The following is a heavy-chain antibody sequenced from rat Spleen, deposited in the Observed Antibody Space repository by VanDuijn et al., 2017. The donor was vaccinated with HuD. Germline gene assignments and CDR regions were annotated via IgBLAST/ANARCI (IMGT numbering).Heavy chain of an antibody. CDR2: ITNASGRT. J-gene: IGHJ2*01. CDR3: AKDKGEYNNLFDY. V-gene: IGHV5-31*01. CDR1: GFTFNNYW. D-gene: IGHD1-10*01. Sequence: EVQLVESGGGLVQPGGSLKLSCVASGFTFNNYWMTWIRQAPGRGLEWVASITNASGRTYYSDFVKGRFTISRDNAKNTLYLQMDSLRSEDTATYYCAKDKGEYNNLFDYWGQGVMVTVTS.